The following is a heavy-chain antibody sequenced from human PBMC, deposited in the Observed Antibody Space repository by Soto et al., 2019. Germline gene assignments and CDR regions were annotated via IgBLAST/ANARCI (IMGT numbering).Heavy chain of an antibody. D-gene: IGHD2-15*01. CDR2: IYPGDSDT. V-gene: IGHV5-51*01. Sequence: GESLKNSCKGSGYSFTSYWIGWVRQMPGKGLEWMGIIYPGDSDTRYSPSFQGQVTISADKSISTAYLQWSSLKASDTAMYYCARTRAPGRYYYGMDVWGQGTTVTVSS. J-gene: IGHJ6*02. CDR1: GYSFTSYW. CDR3: ARTRAPGRYYYGMDV.